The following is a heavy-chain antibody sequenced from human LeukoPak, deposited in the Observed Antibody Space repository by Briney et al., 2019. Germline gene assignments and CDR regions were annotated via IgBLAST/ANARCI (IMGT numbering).Heavy chain of an antibody. V-gene: IGHV3-30*04. J-gene: IGHJ4*02. D-gene: IGHD1-26*01. Sequence: GGSLRLSCEASGFTFSNYAMTWVRQAPGKGLEWVAVISYDGSNKYYADSVKGRFTISRDNSKNTLYLQMNSLRAEDTAVYYCARDLTAYSGSYGYWGQGTLVTVSS. CDR1: GFTFSNYA. CDR3: ARDLTAYSGSYGY. CDR2: ISYDGSNK.